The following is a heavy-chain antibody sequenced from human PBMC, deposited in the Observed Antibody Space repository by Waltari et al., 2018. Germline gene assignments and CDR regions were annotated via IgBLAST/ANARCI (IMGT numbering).Heavy chain of an antibody. V-gene: IGHV1-69*12. CDR3: AVGPTAFDP. J-gene: IGHJ5*02. CDR2: IIPIFGTA. CDR1: GATFSSYP. Sequence: QVQLVQPGAEVQKPGSPVNVSCKASGATFSSYPTSWVRQAPGQGLEWMGGIIPIFGTANYAQKFQGRVTITADESTSTAYMELSSLRSEDTAVYYCAVGPTAFDPWGQGTLVTVSS. D-gene: IGHD1-26*01.